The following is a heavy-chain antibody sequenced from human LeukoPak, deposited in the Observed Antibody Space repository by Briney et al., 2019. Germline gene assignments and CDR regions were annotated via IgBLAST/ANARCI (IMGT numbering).Heavy chain of an antibody. V-gene: IGHV3-30*18. CDR3: AKDLYYYDSSGYYVIDY. CDR1: GSTFSSYG. CDR2: ISYDGSNK. Sequence: PGGSLRLSCAASGSTFSSYGMHWVRQAPGKGLEWVAVISYDGSNKYYADSVKGRFTISRDNSKNTLYLQMNSLRAEDTAVYYCAKDLYYYDSSGYYVIDYWGQGTLVTVSS. D-gene: IGHD3-22*01. J-gene: IGHJ4*02.